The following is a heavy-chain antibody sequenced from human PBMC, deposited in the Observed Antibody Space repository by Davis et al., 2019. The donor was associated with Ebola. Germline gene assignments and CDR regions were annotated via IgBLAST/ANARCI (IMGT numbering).Heavy chain of an antibody. J-gene: IGHJ6*02. CDR3: AREACSGGSCYYYGMDV. CDR1: GGSVSSGSYY. D-gene: IGHD2-15*01. CDR2: IYYSGST. Sequence: SETLSLTCTVSGGSVSSGSYYWSWIRQPPGKGLEWIGYIYYSGSTNYNPSLKSRVTISVDTSKNQFSLKLSSVTAADTAVYYCAREACSGGSCYYYGMDVWGQGTTVTVSS. V-gene: IGHV4-61*01.